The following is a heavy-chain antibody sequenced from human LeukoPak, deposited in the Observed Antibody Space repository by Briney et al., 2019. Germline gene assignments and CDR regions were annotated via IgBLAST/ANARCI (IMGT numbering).Heavy chain of an antibody. CDR3: ARDQLKYYYDSSGYLPRFDI. J-gene: IGHJ3*02. CDR2: INPSGGST. CDR1: GYTFTSNY. D-gene: IGHD3-22*01. Sequence: ASVKVSCKASGYTFTSNYMHWVRQAPGQGLEWMGVINPSGGSTSYAQKFQGRVTMTRDMSTSTDYMELSSLRSEDTAVYYCARDQLKYYYDSSGYLPRFDIWGQGTMVTVSS. V-gene: IGHV1-46*01.